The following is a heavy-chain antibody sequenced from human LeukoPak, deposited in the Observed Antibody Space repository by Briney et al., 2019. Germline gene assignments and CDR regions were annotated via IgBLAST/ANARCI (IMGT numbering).Heavy chain of an antibody. J-gene: IGHJ4*02. CDR1: GGSFSGYY. CDR3: ARGSLYYYDSSGYPPFDY. V-gene: IGHV4-34*01. Sequence: SETLSLTCAVYGGSFSGYYWSWIRQLPGKGLEWIGEINHSGSTNYNPSLKSRVTISVDTSKNQFSLKLSSVTAADTAVYYCARGSLYYYDSSGYPPFDYWGQGTLVTVSS. CDR2: INHSGST. D-gene: IGHD3-22*01.